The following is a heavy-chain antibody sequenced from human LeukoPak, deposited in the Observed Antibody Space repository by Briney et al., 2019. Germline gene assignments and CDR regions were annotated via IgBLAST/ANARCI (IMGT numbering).Heavy chain of an antibody. D-gene: IGHD3-10*01. CDR3: ARGGSGSYPY. V-gene: IGHV4-61*02. CDR1: GGSISSGSYY. CDR2: IYTSGST. Sequence: SETLSLTCTVAGGSISSGSYYWSWIRQPAGKGLEWIGRIYTSGSTNYNPSLKSRVTISVDTSKHQFSLKLSSVTAADTAVYYCARGGSGSYPYWGQGTLVTVSS. J-gene: IGHJ4*02.